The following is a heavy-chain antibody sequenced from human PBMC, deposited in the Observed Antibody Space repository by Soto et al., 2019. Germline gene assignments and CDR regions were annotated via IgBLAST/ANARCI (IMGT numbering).Heavy chain of an antibody. V-gene: IGHV3-30*18. J-gene: IGHJ4*02. CDR2: ISYDGSNK. CDR3: AKDGRITMIVAPFDY. Sequence: QVQLVESGGGVVQPGRSLRLSCAASGFTFSSYGMHWVRQAPGKGLEWVAVISYDGSNKYYADSVKGRFTISRDNSKNTLSLQMNSLRAEDTAVYYCAKDGRITMIVAPFDYWGQGTLVTVSS. D-gene: IGHD3-22*01. CDR1: GFTFSSYG.